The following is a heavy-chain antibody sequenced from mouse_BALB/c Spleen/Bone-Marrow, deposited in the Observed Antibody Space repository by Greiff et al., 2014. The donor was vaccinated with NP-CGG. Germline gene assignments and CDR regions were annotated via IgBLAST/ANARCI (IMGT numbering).Heavy chain of an antibody. CDR2: INPSSGYT. CDR1: GYTFTSFT. V-gene: IGHV1-4*01. D-gene: IGHD1-2*01. J-gene: IGHJ4*01. Sequence: VQVVESGAELARPGASVKMSCKASGYTFTSFTIHWVKQRPGQGLEWIGYINPSSGYTNYNQNFKDKATLTADKSASTAYMQLTSLTSEDSAVYYCARRGYGPFYALDYWGQGTSVTVSS. CDR3: ARRGYGPFYALDY.